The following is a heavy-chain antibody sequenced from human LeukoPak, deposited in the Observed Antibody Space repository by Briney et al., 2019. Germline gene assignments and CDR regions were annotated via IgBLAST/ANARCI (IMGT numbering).Heavy chain of an antibody. CDR3: ARRRAVAGIYYFDY. J-gene: IGHJ4*02. V-gene: IGHV5-51*01. CDR2: TYPADSNT. CDR1: GYSFTSYW. Sequence: GESLKISCKGPGYSFTSYWIGWVRQMPGKGLEWMGITYPADSNTRYSPSFQGQVTISADKSISTAYLQWSSLKASDTAMYYCARRRAVAGIYYFDYWGQGSLVTVSS. D-gene: IGHD6-19*01.